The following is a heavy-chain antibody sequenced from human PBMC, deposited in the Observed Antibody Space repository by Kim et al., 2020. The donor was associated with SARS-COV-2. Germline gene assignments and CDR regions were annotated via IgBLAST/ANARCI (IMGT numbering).Heavy chain of an antibody. J-gene: IGHJ4*02. CDR2: K. CDR3: ARAGVPGSVDY. V-gene: IGHV3-7*01. D-gene: IGHD2-2*01. Sequence: KYYVDSVKGRFTISRDNAKNSPYLQRNSLRGEDTAVYYCARAGVPGSVDYWGQGTLVTVSS.